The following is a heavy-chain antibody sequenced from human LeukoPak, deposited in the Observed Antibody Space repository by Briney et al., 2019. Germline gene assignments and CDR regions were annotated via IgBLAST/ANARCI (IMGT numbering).Heavy chain of an antibody. CDR1: GRSFSGYY. CDR2: FNHSGRT. D-gene: IGHD4-17*01. CDR3: AKGSGDTMYGDYSPFDS. V-gene: IGHV4-34*01. Sequence: AETLTLTCAVYGRSFSGYYWSWIRQPPGKGLEWLGEFNHSGRTNYNPSRKSRVTISVDTSKNQCSQKLSSVTAADTAVYYYAKGSGDTMYGDYSPFDSWGQGTLVTVSS. J-gene: IGHJ4*02.